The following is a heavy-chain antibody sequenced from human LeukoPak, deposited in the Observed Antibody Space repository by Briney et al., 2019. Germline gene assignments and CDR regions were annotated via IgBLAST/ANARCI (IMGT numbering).Heavy chain of an antibody. D-gene: IGHD2-2*01. J-gene: IGHJ5*01. CDR1: GYTFTRHG. Sequence: GASMKVSCKASGYTFTRHGISWVRQAPGQGLEWMGWISGYNGDTKFAQKFQGRVSMTTDTSTSTAYMEVRSLRSDDTAMYYCARDPSNTSGRMIWFDSWGQGTLVTVSS. CDR2: ISGYNGDT. V-gene: IGHV1-18*01. CDR3: ARDPSNTSGRMIWFDS.